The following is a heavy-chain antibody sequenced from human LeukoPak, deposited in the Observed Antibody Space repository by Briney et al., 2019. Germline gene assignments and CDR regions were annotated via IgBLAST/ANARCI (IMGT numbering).Heavy chain of an antibody. CDR3: ARPSVGEGDLSFHDAFNI. Sequence: SETLSLTCTVSGGSISSSTYYWVWIRQPPGKGLEWTGSIYYSGSTYYNPSLKSRVTISVDTPKNQFSLKLSSVTAADTAVYYCARPSVGEGDLSFHDAFNIWGQGTMVTVSS. V-gene: IGHV4-39*01. CDR1: GGSISSSTYY. D-gene: IGHD3-16*02. J-gene: IGHJ3*02. CDR2: IYYSGST.